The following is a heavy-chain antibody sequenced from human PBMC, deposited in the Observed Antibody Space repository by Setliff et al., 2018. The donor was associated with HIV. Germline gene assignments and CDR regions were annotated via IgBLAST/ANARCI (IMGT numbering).Heavy chain of an antibody. Sequence: SVKVSCKAPRGAFRSYAITWVRQAPGQGLEWMGGIIPIFGTANYAQKFQGRVTITTDESTSTAYMELSSLRSEDTAVYYCARVICYCCGGSCPNYDFDYWGHGTLVTVSS. CDR3: ARVICYCCGGSCPNYDFDY. CDR1: RGAFRSYA. D-gene: IGHD2-15*01. CDR2: IIPIFGTA. J-gene: IGHJ4*01. V-gene: IGHV1-69*05.